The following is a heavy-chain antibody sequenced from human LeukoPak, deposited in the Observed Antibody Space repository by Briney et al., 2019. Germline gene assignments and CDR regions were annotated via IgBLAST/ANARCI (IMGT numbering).Heavy chain of an antibody. D-gene: IGHD6-19*01. CDR1: GDSISSYY. J-gene: IGHJ4*02. CDR2: IYYSGSTNYNPSGST. Sequence: SETLSLTCTVTGDSISSYYWSWIRQPPGKGLEWIGYIYYSGSTNYNPSGSTNYNPSLKSRVTISVDTSKNQFSLKLSSVTAADTAVYYCARDSVSSSGWNPFDYWGQGTLVTVSS. V-gene: IGHV4-59*01. CDR3: ARDSVSSSGWNPFDY.